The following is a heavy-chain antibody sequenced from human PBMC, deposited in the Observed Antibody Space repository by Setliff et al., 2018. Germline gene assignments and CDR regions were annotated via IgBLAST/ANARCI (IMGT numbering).Heavy chain of an antibody. CDR1: GGTFSSYT. D-gene: IGHD4-17*01. CDR3: ARDLIDPDYGDYLSFYYYGMDV. V-gene: IGHV1-69*08. CDR2: IIPVFGTA. J-gene: IGHJ6*02. Sequence: SVKVSCKASGGTFSSYTISWVRQAPGQGLEWMGRIIPVFGTANYAQKFQGRVTITADKSTSTAYMELSSLRSEDTAVYYCARDLIDPDYGDYLSFYYYGMDVWGQGTTVTVSS.